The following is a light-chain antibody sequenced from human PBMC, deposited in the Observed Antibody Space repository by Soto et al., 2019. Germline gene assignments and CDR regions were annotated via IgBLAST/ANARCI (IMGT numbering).Light chain of an antibody. CDR3: QQYSDWPPLIT. V-gene: IGKV3-15*01. Sequence: EIVMTQSPATLSVSPGERAALSCRASQRVSINVAWYQQKSGHAPRLLMYGSSTRATGIPARFSGSGSGTEFTLTISNLQSEDVAVYYCQQYSDWPPLITFGQGTRLEIK. CDR2: GSS. J-gene: IGKJ5*01. CDR1: QRVSIN.